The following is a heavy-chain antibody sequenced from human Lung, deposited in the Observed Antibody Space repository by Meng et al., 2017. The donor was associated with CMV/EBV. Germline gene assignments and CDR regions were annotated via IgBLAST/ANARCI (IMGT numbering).Heavy chain of an antibody. D-gene: IGHD1-1*01. Sequence: GGSLRLSCVASGFTFSTYGMSWVRQAPGKGLEWVSVIRGSDGSTHYADSAKGRFTISRDNSKNTLFLQMNSLRADDTAVYYCARSAMDYNPYFDYWGQGAXVTVSS. J-gene: IGHJ4*02. CDR3: ARSAMDYNPYFDY. CDR1: GFTFSTYG. V-gene: IGHV3-23*01. CDR2: IRGSDGST.